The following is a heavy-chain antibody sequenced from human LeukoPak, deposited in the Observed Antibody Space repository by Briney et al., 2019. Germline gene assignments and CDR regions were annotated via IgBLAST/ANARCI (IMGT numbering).Heavy chain of an antibody. V-gene: IGHV4-34*01. Sequence: HPSETLSLTCAVYGGSFSGYYWSWIRQPPGKGLERIGEINHSGSTNYNPSLKSRVTISVDTSKNQFSLKLSSVTAADTAVYYCARNGLLLLQGYCSGGSCYFDYWGQGTLVTVSS. D-gene: IGHD2-15*01. CDR2: INHSGST. CDR1: GGSFSGYY. J-gene: IGHJ4*02. CDR3: ARNGLLLLQGYCSGGSCYFDY.